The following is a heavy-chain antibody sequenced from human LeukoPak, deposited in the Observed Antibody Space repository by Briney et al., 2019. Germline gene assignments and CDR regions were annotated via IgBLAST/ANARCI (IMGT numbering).Heavy chain of an antibody. D-gene: IGHD2-2*01. CDR1: GFTFSSYS. CDR3: ASRHPDCSSTSCSGAFDI. J-gene: IGHJ3*02. Sequence: PGGSLRLSCAASGFTFSSYSMNWVRQAPGKGLEWVSSISSSSSSYIYYADSVKGRFTISRDNAKNSLYLQMNSLRAEDTAVYYCASRHPDCSSTSCSGAFDIWGQGTMVTVSS. CDR2: ISSSSSSYI. V-gene: IGHV3-21*01.